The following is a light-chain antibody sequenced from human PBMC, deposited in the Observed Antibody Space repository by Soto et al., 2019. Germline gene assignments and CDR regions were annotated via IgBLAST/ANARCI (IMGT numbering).Light chain of an antibody. Sequence: SYELTQPPSVSVSPGQTASITCFGDKLADKYASWYQVKPGQSPVLVIYQDTKRPSGIPERFSGSTSGTTATLTISGTQGMDEADYFCQAWDTSAVIFGGGIQLTVL. CDR1: KLADKY. V-gene: IGLV3-1*01. CDR2: QDT. J-gene: IGLJ2*01. CDR3: QAWDTSAVI.